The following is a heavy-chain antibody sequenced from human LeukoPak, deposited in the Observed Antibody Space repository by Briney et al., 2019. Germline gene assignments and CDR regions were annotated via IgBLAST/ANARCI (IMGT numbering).Heavy chain of an antibody. CDR1: GFTFSSDE. CDR3: ARVPKSYRLAFDY. D-gene: IGHD3-16*02. J-gene: IGHJ4*02. Sequence: PGGSLRLSCAASGFTFSSDEMNWVSQAPGKGLEWVSYISSSGTTIYYADSVKGRFTVSRDNAKNSLYLQMNSLRAEDTAVYYCARVPKSYRLAFDYWGQGTLVTVSS. V-gene: IGHV3-48*03. CDR2: ISSSGTTI.